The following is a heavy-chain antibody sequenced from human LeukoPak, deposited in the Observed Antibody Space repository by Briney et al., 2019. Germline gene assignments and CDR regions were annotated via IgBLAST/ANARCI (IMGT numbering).Heavy chain of an antibody. CDR3: AKDGAAVAGKHYYYYMDV. V-gene: IGHV3-30*02. CDR2: IRYDGSNK. Sequence: GGSLRLSCAAPGFTFSSYGMHWVRQAPGKGLEWVAFIRYDGSNKYYADSVKGRFTISRDNSKNTLYLQMNSLRAEDTAVYYCAKDGAAVAGKHYYYYMDVWGKGTTVTISS. J-gene: IGHJ6*03. D-gene: IGHD6-19*01. CDR1: GFTFSSYG.